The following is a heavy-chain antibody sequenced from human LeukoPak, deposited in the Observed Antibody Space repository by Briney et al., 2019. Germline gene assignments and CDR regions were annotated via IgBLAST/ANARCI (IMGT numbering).Heavy chain of an antibody. CDR1: GDRLTNNW. J-gene: IGHJ4*02. D-gene: IGHD6-13*01. CDR3: AIGRGGQQLGDY. CDR2: IYPGNSDT. V-gene: IGHV5-51*01. Sequence: GESLKISCKISGDRLTNNWIGWVRQVPGKGLEWLGLIYPGNSDTRYSPSFQGQVTISADRSISTAYLQWSSLKASDTAMYYCAIGRGGQQLGDYWGQGTLVTVSS.